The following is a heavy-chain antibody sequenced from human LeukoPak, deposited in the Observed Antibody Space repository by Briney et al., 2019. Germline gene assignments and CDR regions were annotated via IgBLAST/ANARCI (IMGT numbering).Heavy chain of an antibody. J-gene: IGHJ6*03. V-gene: IGHV1-18*04. Sequence: ASVKVSCKASGYTFTGYYMHWVRQAPGQGLEWMGWISAYNGNTNYAQKLQGRVTMTTDTSTSTAYMELRSLRSDDTAVYYCARAVYCSSTSCYYSYYYYMDVWGKGTTVTVSS. D-gene: IGHD2-2*01. CDR2: ISAYNGNT. CDR1: GYTFTGYY. CDR3: ARAVYCSSTSCYYSYYYYMDV.